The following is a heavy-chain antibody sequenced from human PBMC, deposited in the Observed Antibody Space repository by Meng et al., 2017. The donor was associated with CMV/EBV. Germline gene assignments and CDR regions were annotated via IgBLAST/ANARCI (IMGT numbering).Heavy chain of an antibody. D-gene: IGHD1-26*01. CDR1: GFTFSSYS. CDR2: ISSSSSYI. J-gene: IGHJ5*02. CDR3: ARDSGSYRLGWFDP. Sequence: SGFTFSSYSMNWVRQAQGKGLEWVSYISSSSSYIYYADSVKGRFTISRDNAKNSLYLQMNRLRAEDTAVYYCARDSGSYRLGWFDPWGQGTLVTVSS. V-gene: IGHV3-21*01.